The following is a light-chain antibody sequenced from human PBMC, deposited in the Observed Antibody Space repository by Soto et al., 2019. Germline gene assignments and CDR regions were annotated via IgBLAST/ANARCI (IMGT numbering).Light chain of an antibody. CDR1: RGAVTSGHY. CDR2: DTS. V-gene: IGLV7-46*01. J-gene: IGLJ1*01. Sequence: QTVVTQEPSLTVSPGGTVPLTCASSRGAVTSGHYPYWFQQKPGQAPRTLIYDTSNKHSWTPARFSGSLLGGKAALTLSGAQPEDEAEYYCLLSYSGAGVFGTGTKVTVL. CDR3: LLSYSGAGV.